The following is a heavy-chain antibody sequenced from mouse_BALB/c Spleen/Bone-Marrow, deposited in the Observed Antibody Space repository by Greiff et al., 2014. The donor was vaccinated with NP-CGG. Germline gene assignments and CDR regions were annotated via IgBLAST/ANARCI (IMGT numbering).Heavy chain of an antibody. CDR2: IDPANGNT. Sequence: VQLQQPGAELVKPGASVKLSCTASGFNIKVTYMHWVKQRPEQGLEWIGRIDPANGNTKYDPKFQGKATITADTSSNTAYLQLSSLTSEDTAVYYCATYYYGSSGFTYWGQGTLVTVSA. CDR1: GFNIKVTY. D-gene: IGHD1-1*01. CDR3: ATYYYGSSGFTY. V-gene: IGHV14-3*02. J-gene: IGHJ3*01.